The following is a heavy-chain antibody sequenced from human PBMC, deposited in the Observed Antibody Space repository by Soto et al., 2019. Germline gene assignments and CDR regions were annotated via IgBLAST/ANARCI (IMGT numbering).Heavy chain of an antibody. Sequence: SETLSLTCTVSGGSISSGDYYWSWIRQPPGKGLEWIGYIYYSGSTYYNPSLKSRVTISVDTSKNQFSLKLSSVTAADTAVYYCARVLMVVAATPDWFDPWGQGTLVTVS. CDR1: GGSISSGDYY. CDR2: IYYSGST. J-gene: IGHJ5*02. V-gene: IGHV4-30-4*01. CDR3: ARVLMVVAATPDWFDP. D-gene: IGHD2-15*01.